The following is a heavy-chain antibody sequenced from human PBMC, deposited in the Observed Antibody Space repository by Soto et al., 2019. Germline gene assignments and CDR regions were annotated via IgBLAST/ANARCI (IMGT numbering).Heavy chain of an antibody. CDR1: GYTFTSYG. J-gene: IGHJ5*02. Sequence: ASVKVSCKASGYTFTSYGISWVRQALGQGLEWMGWISAYNGNTNYAQKLQGRVTMTTDTSTSTAYMELRSLRSDDTAVYYCTRIAVAGTSGWFDPWGQGTLVTVSS. CDR2: ISAYNGNT. CDR3: TRIAVAGTSGWFDP. D-gene: IGHD6-19*01. V-gene: IGHV1-18*01.